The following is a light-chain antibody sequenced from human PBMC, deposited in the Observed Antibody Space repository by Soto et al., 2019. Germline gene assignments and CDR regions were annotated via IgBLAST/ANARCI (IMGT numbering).Light chain of an antibody. CDR3: TSHAGSNNPVV. Sequence: QSALTQPPSASGSPGQSVTISCTGTSSDVGGYNYVSWYQQHPGKAPKLMIYEVSKRPSGVPDRFSGSKSGNPASLTVSGLQADDEADSYCTSHAGSNNPVVFGGGTKLTVL. J-gene: IGLJ2*01. V-gene: IGLV2-8*01. CDR2: EVS. CDR1: SSDVGGYNY.